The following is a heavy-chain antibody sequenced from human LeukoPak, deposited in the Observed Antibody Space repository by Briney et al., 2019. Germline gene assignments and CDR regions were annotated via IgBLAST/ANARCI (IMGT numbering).Heavy chain of an antibody. CDR2: IYSGGST. CDR1: GFTVSSNY. Sequence: PGGSLRLSCAASGFTVSSNYMSWVRQAPGKGLEWVSVIYSGGSTYYADSVKGRFTISRDNSKNTLYLQMNSLRAEDTAVYHCAREHYYDSSGYAKDYWGQGTLVTVSS. J-gene: IGHJ4*02. V-gene: IGHV3-53*01. CDR3: AREHYYDSSGYAKDY. D-gene: IGHD3-22*01.